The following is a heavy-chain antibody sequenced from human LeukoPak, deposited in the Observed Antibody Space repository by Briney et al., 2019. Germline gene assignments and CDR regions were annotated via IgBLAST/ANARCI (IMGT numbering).Heavy chain of an antibody. V-gene: IGHV4-61*09. CDR3: ARDSDITMIVVADY. CDR1: GGSISSGSYC. J-gene: IGHJ4*02. D-gene: IGHD3-22*01. Sequence: PSETLSLTCTVSGGSISSGSYCWSWIRQPAGKGLEWIGHIHTSGNTNYNSSLKSRVTISVDTSKNQFSLKLSSVTAADTAVYYCARDSDITMIVVADYWGQGTLVTVSS. CDR2: IHTSGNT.